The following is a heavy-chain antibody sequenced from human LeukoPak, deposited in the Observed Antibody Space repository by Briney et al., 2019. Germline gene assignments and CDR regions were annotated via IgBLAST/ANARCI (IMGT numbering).Heavy chain of an antibody. V-gene: IGHV1-24*01. CDR2: FDPEDGET. CDR3: ARARDYYDFWSGYYTLDY. CDR1: GYTLTELS. J-gene: IGHJ4*02. D-gene: IGHD3-3*01. Sequence: ASVKVSCKVSGYTLTELSMHWVRQAPGKGLEWMGGFDPEDGETIYAQKFQGRVTMTEDTSTDTAYMELSSLRSEDTAVYYCARARDYYDFWSGYYTLDYWGQGTLVTVSS.